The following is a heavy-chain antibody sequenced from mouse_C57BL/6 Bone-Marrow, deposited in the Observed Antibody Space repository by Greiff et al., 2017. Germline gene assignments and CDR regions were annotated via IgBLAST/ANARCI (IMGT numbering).Heavy chain of an antibody. CDR2: IYPGSGNT. CDR1: GYTFTDYY. D-gene: IGHD1-2*01. Sequence: VKLMESGAELVRPGASVKLSCKASGYTFTDYYINWVKQRPGQGLEWIARIYPGSGNTYYNEKFKGKATLTAEKSSSTAYMQLSSLTSEDSAVYFCAPSITTPAMDYWGQGTSVTVSS. V-gene: IGHV1-76*01. CDR3: APSITTPAMDY. J-gene: IGHJ4*01.